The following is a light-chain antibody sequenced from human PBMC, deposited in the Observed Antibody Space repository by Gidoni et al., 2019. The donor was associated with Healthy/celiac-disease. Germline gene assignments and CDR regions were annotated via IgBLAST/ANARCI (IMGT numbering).Light chain of an antibody. CDR1: QSISSY. Sequence: DIQMTQSPSSLSASVGDRVTITCRASQSISSYLNWYQQKPGKAPKLLIYAASSLQSGVPSRFSGSGSGTDFTLTISSLQPEDFATYYCQPSYRTPVTFGQGTKVEIK. J-gene: IGKJ1*01. CDR2: AAS. V-gene: IGKV1-39*01. CDR3: QPSYRTPVT.